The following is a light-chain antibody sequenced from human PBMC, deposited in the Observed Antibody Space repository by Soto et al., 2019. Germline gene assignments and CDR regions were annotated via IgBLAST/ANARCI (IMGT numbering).Light chain of an antibody. J-gene: IGLJ2*01. Sequence: QSVLTQPASVSGSPGQSITISCTGSISDVGGYNYVSWYQQDPGKAPKLMIFEVSKRPSGVSNRFSGSKSGNTASLTISGLQAEDEADYYCSSYTSSSILVVFGGGTKLTVL. V-gene: IGLV2-14*01. CDR2: EVS. CDR1: ISDVGGYNY. CDR3: SSYTSSSILVV.